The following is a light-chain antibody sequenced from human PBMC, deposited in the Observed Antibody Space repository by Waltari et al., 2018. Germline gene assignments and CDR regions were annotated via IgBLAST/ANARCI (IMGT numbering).Light chain of an antibody. V-gene: IGKV3-11*01. Sequence: EIVLTQSPATLSLSPGERSTLSCWASQSVRNYLAWYQQKPGQAPRLLIYDASNRATGSPARFSGSGSGTGFTLTISSLEPEDFASYYCQQRSNWPLTFGGGTKVEIK. CDR3: QQRSNWPLT. CDR1: QSVRNY. J-gene: IGKJ4*01. CDR2: DAS.